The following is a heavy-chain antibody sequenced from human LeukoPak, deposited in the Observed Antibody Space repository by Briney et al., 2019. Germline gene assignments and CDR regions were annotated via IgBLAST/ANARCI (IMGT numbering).Heavy chain of an antibody. V-gene: IGHV1-69*04. CDR3: ARYSRPNGSWFHFDY. D-gene: IGHD6-13*01. CDR2: IIPILGIA. CDR1: GGTFSSYA. Sequence: ASVKVSCKASGGTFSSYAISWVRQAPGQGPEWMGRIIPILGIANYAQKFQGRVTITADKSTSTAYMELSSLRSEDTAVYYCARYSRPNGSWFHFDYWGQGTLVTVSS. J-gene: IGHJ4*02.